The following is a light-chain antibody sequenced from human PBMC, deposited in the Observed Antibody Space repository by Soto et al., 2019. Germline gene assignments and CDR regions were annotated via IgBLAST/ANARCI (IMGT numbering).Light chain of an antibody. V-gene: IGKV1-33*01. CDR1: QDISNF. Sequence: DIRLTQSPSSLSTSVGDRVTITCQASQDISNFLNWYQQKPGKAPRLLIYDASSLQTGVPSRFIGSGSGTDFTFTISSLQPEDVATYYCQQYDILPTFGQGTKLEIK. CDR2: DAS. J-gene: IGKJ2*01. CDR3: QQYDILPT.